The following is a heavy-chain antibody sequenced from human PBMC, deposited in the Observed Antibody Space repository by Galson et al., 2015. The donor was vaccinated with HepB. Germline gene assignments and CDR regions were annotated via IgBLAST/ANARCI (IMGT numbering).Heavy chain of an antibody. CDR2: INEAGDDT. CDR3: AKPPLKYIGRGNGLDV. D-gene: IGHD3-10*01. Sequence: SLRLSCAASAFTFSNYAMAWVRQAPGKGLEWVSSINEAGDDTFLADSVKGRFTISRDNSKDTLYLQMNSLRIEDTAVYYCAKPPLKYIGRGNGLDVWGQGTTVTVSS. J-gene: IGHJ6*02. V-gene: IGHV3-23*01. CDR1: AFTFSNYA.